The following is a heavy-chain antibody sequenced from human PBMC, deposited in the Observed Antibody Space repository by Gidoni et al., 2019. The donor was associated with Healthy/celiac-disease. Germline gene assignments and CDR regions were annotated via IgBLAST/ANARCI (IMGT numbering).Heavy chain of an antibody. D-gene: IGHD3-10*01. CDR3: ARDLNYYGSGSYFDY. CDR2: IYYSGST. Sequence: QVQLQESGPGLVKPSETLSLTCTVSGGSLSSYYWSWIRQPPGKGLEWIGYIYYSGSTNYNPSLKSRVTISVDTSKNQFSLKLSSVTAADTAVYYCARDLNYYGSGSYFDYWGQGTLVTVSS. CDR1: GGSLSSYY. J-gene: IGHJ4*02. V-gene: IGHV4-59*01.